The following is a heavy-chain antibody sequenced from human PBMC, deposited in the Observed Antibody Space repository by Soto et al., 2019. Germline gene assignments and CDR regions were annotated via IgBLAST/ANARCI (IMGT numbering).Heavy chain of an antibody. V-gene: IGHV2-5*02. J-gene: IGHJ4*02. CDR3: AHRYGAASGTRYYFDY. D-gene: IGHD5-18*01. Sequence: QITLKESGPTLVKPTQTLTLTCTFSGFSFTTDGMGVGWIRQPPGKALEWLALIYWDDDKRYSPSLKSRLTTAKDASRKRVVLTLTNMDPADTATYYCAHRYGAASGTRYYFDYWGQGTLVPVSS. CDR1: GFSFTTDGMG. CDR2: IYWDDDK.